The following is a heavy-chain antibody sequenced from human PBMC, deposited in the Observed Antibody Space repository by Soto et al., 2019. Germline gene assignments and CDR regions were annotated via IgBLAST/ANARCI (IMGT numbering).Heavy chain of an antibody. Sequence: SETLSLTCTVSVGSISSYYWSWIRQPPGKGLEWIGYIYYSGSTNYNPSLKSRVTISVDTSKNQFSLRLSSVTAADTAVYYCARGITIFGVVPASYYYGMDVWGRGTTVTVSS. J-gene: IGHJ6*02. D-gene: IGHD3-3*01. CDR1: VGSISSYY. CDR2: IYYSGST. CDR3: ARGITIFGVVPASYYYGMDV. V-gene: IGHV4-59*01.